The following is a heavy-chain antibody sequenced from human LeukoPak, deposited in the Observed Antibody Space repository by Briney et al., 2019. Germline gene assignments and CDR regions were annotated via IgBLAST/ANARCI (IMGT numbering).Heavy chain of an antibody. V-gene: IGHV4-34*01. CDR2: INHSGST. Sequence: SETLSLTCAVYGGSFSGYYWSWIRQPPGKGLEWIGEINHSGSTNYNPSLKSRVTISVDTSKNQFSLKLSSVTAADTAVYYCARGWGRLSSSPFDYWGQGTLVTVSS. J-gene: IGHJ4*02. CDR3: ARGWGRLSSSPFDY. CDR1: GGSFSGYY. D-gene: IGHD6-6*01.